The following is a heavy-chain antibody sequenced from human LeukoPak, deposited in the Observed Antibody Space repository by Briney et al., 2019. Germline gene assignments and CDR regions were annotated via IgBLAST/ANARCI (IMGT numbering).Heavy chain of an antibody. CDR3: AMLASGSYAKDY. CDR1: GGTFTSYA. D-gene: IGHD1-26*01. CDR2: ITLIFGTA. J-gene: IGHJ4*02. Sequence: SVKVSCTASGGTFTSYAISWVRQAPGQGLEWMGGITLIFGTANSAQTFQGRVPITTDESTTTAHMELSSLRSEDTAVYYFAMLASGSYAKDYWGQGTLVTVSS. V-gene: IGHV1-69*05.